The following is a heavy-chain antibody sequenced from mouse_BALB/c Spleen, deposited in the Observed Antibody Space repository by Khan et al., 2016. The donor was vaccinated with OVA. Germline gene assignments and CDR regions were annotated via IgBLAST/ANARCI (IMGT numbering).Heavy chain of an antibody. Sequence: QVRLQQSGAELAKPGASVKMSCKASGYTFSNYWIHWVKQRPGQGLEWIGYINPSSGHTYYNQTFNDKATLTTDKSSSTAYMQLSSLTSEDSAVYSCATDRIDYWGPGTTLTVSS. CDR3: ATDRIDY. CDR1: GYTFSNYW. V-gene: IGHV1-7*01. CDR2: INPSSGHT. J-gene: IGHJ2*01.